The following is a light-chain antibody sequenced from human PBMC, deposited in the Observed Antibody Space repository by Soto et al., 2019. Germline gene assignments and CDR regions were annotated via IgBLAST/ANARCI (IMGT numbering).Light chain of an antibody. Sequence: QSVLTQPPSASGTPGQRVTISCSGSSSNIGRNAVNWYQQLPGTAPKLLIYSNNQRPSGVPDRFSGSKSGTSASLAISGLQSEDEPDYYCAPWDDSLNGYVFGTGTKVTVL. J-gene: IGLJ1*01. CDR1: SSNIGRNA. CDR2: SNN. CDR3: APWDDSLNGYV. V-gene: IGLV1-44*01.